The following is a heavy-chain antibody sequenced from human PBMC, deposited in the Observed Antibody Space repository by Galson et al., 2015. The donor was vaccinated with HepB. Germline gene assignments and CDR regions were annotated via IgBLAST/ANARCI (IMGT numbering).Heavy chain of an antibody. CDR2: ISGSGGST. J-gene: IGHJ4*02. CDR3: AKDKAGLDCGGDCYAEDY. CDR1: GFTFSRYA. Sequence: SLRLSCAASGFTFSRYAMSWVRQAPGKGLEWVSAISGSGGSTYYADSVKGRFTISRDNSKNTLYLQMNSLRAEDTAVYYCAKDKAGLDCGGDCYAEDYWGQGTLVTVSS. D-gene: IGHD2-21*02. V-gene: IGHV3-23*01.